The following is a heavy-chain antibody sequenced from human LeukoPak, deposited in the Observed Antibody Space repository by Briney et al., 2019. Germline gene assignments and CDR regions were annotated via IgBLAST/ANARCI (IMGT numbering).Heavy chain of an antibody. D-gene: IGHD3-10*01. J-gene: IGHJ5*02. CDR1: GGPISSSDYY. Sequence: PSETLSLTCTGSGGPISSSDYYWGWIRQPPGKGLGWIGSIYYSGNTYYNPSLKSRVTISVDTSKNQFSLKLSSVTAADTAVYYCARNSRGSGSNRPNWFDPWGQGTLVTVSS. V-gene: IGHV4-39*01. CDR2: IYYSGNT. CDR3: ARNSRGSGSNRPNWFDP.